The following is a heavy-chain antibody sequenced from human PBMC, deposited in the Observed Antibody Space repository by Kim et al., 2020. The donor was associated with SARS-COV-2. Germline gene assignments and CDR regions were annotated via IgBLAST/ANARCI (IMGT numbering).Heavy chain of an antibody. CDR3: AKDLGWFGELLCGFDY. D-gene: IGHD3-10*01. CDR1: GFTFSSYG. CDR2: ISYDGSNK. V-gene: IGHV3-30*18. J-gene: IGHJ4*02. Sequence: GGSLRLSCAASGFTFSSYGMHWVRQAPGKGLEWVAVISYDGSNKYYADSVKGRFTISRDNSKNTLYLQMNSLRAEDTAVYYCAKDLGWFGELLCGFDYWGQGTLVTVSS.